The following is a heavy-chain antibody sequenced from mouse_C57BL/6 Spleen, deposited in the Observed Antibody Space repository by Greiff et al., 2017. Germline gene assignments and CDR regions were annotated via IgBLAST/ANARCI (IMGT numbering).Heavy chain of an antibody. J-gene: IGHJ3*01. Sequence: VQLQQSGPELVKPGASVKISCKASGYAFSSSWMNWVKQRPGKGLEWIGLIYPGDGDTNYNGKFKGKATLTAAKSSCTADMQLSSLTAEDSAVDFCAPENWDGLEYWGQGTLVTVSA. V-gene: IGHV1-82*01. D-gene: IGHD4-1*01. CDR2: IYPGDGDT. CDR1: GYAFSSSW. CDR3: APENWDGLEY.